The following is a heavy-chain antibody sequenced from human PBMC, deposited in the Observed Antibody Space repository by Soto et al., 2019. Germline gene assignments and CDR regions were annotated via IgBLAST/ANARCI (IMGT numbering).Heavy chain of an antibody. V-gene: IGHV1-2*04. J-gene: IGHJ4*02. D-gene: IGHD2-15*01. CDR1: GYTFTGYY. CDR3: ARDIALGGFDC. Sequence: QVQLVQSGAEVKKPGASVKVSCKASGYTFTGYYMHWVRQAPGQGLEWMGWINPNSGGTNYSQKFQGWVTMTRDTAISPAYMELGSLISYDTAVYYWARDIALGGFDCLGQGTLVTVSS. CDR2: INPNSGGT.